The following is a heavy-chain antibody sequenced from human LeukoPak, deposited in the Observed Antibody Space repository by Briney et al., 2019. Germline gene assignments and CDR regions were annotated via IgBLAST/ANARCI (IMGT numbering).Heavy chain of an antibody. J-gene: IGHJ6*02. CDR3: ARGRSSGWYKDYYYYYGMDV. Sequence: SETLSLTCTVSGGSISSGGYYWSWIRQHPGKGLEWLGYIYYSGSTYYNPSLKSRVTISVDTSKNQFSLKLSSVTAADTAVYYCARGRSSGWYKDYYYYYGMDVWGQGTTVTVSS. V-gene: IGHV4-31*03. CDR2: IYYSGST. D-gene: IGHD6-19*01. CDR1: GGSISSGGYY.